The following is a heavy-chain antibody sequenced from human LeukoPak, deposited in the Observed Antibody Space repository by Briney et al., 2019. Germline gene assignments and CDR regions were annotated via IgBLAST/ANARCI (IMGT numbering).Heavy chain of an antibody. V-gene: IGHV3-7*01. CDR3: AAPSEYYYMDV. CDR2: IKQDGSEK. D-gene: IGHD3-10*01. J-gene: IGHJ6*03. CDR1: GFTFSSYW. Sequence: GGPLRLSCAASGFTFSSYWMSWVRQAPGKGLEWVANIKQDGSEKYYVDSVKGRFTISRDNARNSLYLQMNSLRAEDTAVYYCAAPSEYYYMDVWGKGTTVTVSS.